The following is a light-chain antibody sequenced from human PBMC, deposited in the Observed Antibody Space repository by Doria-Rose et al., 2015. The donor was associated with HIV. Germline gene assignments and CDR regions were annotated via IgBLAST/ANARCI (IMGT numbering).Light chain of an antibody. V-gene: IGKV3-20*01. Sequence: TQSPGTLSLSTGERATLSCTASQRFSSTYLAWYQQKPGQAPSLLIYDGSTRATGIPDRFSASGSGTDFTLTINRLEPEDFALYYCHQYGTSWTFGQGTKVEI. CDR3: HQYGTSWT. J-gene: IGKJ1*01. CDR2: DGS. CDR1: QRFSSTY.